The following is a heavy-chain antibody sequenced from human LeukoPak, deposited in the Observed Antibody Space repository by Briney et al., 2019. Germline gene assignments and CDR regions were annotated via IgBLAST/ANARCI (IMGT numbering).Heavy chain of an antibody. D-gene: IGHD1-20*01. J-gene: IGHJ4*02. CDR3: ARIRRPNNFPFDY. Sequence: SETLSLTCTVSGDSISSYYWSWIRQPPGRGLEWIGYIYYSGSTNYNPSLKSRVTISVDTSKNQFSLKLSSVTAADTAVYYCARIRRPNNFPFDYWGQGTLVTVSS. V-gene: IGHV4-59*01. CDR2: IYYSGST. CDR1: GDSISSYY.